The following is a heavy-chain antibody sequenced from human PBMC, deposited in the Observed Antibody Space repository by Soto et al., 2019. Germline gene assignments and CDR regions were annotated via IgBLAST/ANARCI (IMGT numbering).Heavy chain of an antibody. CDR1: GFTFSSYA. J-gene: IGHJ4*02. CDR3: ARGAGITFGGIIGLDY. V-gene: IGHV3-30-3*01. D-gene: IGHD3-16*02. Sequence: QVQLVESGGGVVQPGRSLRLSCAASGFTFSSYAMHWVRQAPGKGLEWVAVISYDGSNKYYADSLKGRFTISRDNTNNTLYRQMNSLRAEDTAVYYCARGAGITFGGIIGLDYWGQGTLVTVSS. CDR2: ISYDGSNK.